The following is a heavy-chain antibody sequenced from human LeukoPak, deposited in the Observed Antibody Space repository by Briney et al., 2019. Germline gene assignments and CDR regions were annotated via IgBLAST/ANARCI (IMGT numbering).Heavy chain of an antibody. D-gene: IGHD2-8*02. CDR2: INPSGGSI. V-gene: IGHV1-46*01. CDR3: AGSGTDYGYFDL. CDR1: GYIFTSYC. J-gene: IGHJ2*01. Sequence: ASVKVSCKASGYIFTSYCIHWVRQAPGQGLEWMGIINPSGGSITYAQKFQGRVTMTRDTSTSTVYMELSSLRSEDTAVYYCAGSGTDYGYFDLWGRGTLVTVSS.